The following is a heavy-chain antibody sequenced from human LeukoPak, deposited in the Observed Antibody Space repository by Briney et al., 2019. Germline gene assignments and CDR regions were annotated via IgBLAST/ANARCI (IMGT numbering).Heavy chain of an antibody. V-gene: IGHV4-59*01. J-gene: IGHJ3*02. CDR3: ARLSSGHSGDAFDI. CDR2: IYYSGST. D-gene: IGHD3-22*01. Sequence: SETLSLTCTVSGGSISSYYWSWIRQPPGKGLEWIGYIYYSGSTNYNPSLKSRVTISVDTSKNQFSLKLGSVTAADTAVYYCARLSSGHSGDAFDIWGQGTMVTVSS. CDR1: GGSISSYY.